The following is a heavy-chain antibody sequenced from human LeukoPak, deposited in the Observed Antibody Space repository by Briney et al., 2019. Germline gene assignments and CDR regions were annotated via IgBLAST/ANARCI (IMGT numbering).Heavy chain of an antibody. J-gene: IGHJ4*02. V-gene: IGHV1-69*05. CDR2: IIPIFGTA. CDR1: GGTFSSYA. CDR3: ARGAHAQYYYDSSGYFLFDY. D-gene: IGHD3-22*01. Sequence: ASVKVSCKASGGTFSSYAISWVRQAPGQGLEWMGGIIPIFGTANYAQKFQGRVTITTDESTSTAYMELSSLRSEDTAVYYCARGAHAQYYYDSSGYFLFDYWGQGTLVTVSS.